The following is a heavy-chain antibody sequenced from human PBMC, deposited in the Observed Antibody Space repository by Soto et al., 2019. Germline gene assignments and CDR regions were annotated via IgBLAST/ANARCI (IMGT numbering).Heavy chain of an antibody. CDR3: ARGKFYFDN. J-gene: IGHJ4*02. Sequence: QVQLVQSETEVKKPGASVKVSCKASGYRFTTYAITWVRQAPGQGLEWMGWISPHNNNTEYVQKFQGRVAMTADTSTSTTYMEVRSLSSDDTALYYCARGKFYFDNWGQGTLVTVSS. CDR1: GYRFTTYA. CDR2: ISPHNNNT. V-gene: IGHV1-18*01.